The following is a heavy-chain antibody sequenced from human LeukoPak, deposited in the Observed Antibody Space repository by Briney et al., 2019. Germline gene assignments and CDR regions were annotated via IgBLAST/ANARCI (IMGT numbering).Heavy chain of an antibody. Sequence: SETLSLTCTVSGGSISSYYWSWIRQPAGKGLEWIGRIYTSGSTNYNPSLKSRVTMSVDTSKNQFSLKLSSVTAADTAVYYCARSSVVPAAIWFDPWGQGTLVTVSP. D-gene: IGHD2-2*01. J-gene: IGHJ5*02. CDR3: ARSSVVPAAIWFDP. V-gene: IGHV4-4*07. CDR2: IYTSGST. CDR1: GGSISSYY.